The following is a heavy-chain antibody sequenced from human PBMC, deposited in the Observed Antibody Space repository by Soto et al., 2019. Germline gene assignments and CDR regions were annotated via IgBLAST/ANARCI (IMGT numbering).Heavy chain of an antibody. V-gene: IGHV4-34*01. Sequence: QVQVQQSGAGLLKPSATLSLTCAVYGVSLSKYYWSRIRQPPGKGPEWIGEINHSGSTNYNPSLKSRVTISVDMSKNQFSLKLTSVTAADTAVYYCARDPAAACTRSNGRLVRGMDVWGQGTTVTVSS. CDR3: ARDPAAACTRSNGRLVRGMDV. CDR1: GVSLSKYY. D-gene: IGHD6-13*01. J-gene: IGHJ6*02. CDR2: INHSGST.